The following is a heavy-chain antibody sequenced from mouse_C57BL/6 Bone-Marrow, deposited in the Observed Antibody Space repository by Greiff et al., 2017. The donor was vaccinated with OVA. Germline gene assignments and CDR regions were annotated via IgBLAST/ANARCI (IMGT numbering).Heavy chain of an antibody. V-gene: IGHV1-26*01. Sequence: EVQLQQSGPELVKPGASVKISCKASGYTFTDYYMNWVKQSHGKSLEWIGDINPNNGGTSYNQKFKGKATLTVDKSSSTAYMELRSLTSEDSAVYYCARGGVVATDYAMDYWGQGTSVTVSS. CDR2: INPNNGGT. CDR1: GYTFTDYY. CDR3: ARGGVVATDYAMDY. J-gene: IGHJ4*01. D-gene: IGHD1-1*01.